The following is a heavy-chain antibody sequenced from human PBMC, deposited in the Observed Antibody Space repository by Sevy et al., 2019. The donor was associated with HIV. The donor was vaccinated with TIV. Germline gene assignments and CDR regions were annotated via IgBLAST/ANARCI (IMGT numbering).Heavy chain of an antibody. CDR2: LKSRADGGTT. Sequence: GGSLRLTCAASGFTFSKAWMTWVRLAPGKGLEWVGRLKSRADGGTTDYAAPVKGRFSISRDDSRNTLYLQMNSLKIEVTAVYYCTTKGDFWSGYQFFEYWGQGTLVTVSS. CDR3: TTKGDFWSGYQFFEY. V-gene: IGHV3-15*01. CDR1: GFTFSKAW. J-gene: IGHJ4*02. D-gene: IGHD3-3*01.